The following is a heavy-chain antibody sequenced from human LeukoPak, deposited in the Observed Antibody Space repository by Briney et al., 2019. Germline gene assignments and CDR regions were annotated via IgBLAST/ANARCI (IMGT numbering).Heavy chain of an antibody. CDR1: GGSISSYY. Sequence: SATLSLTGPVSGGSISSYYWSWIRPPPGKGLEWIGYIYYSGSTNYNPSLKSRVTISVDTSKNQFSLKLSSVTAADTAVYYCARAYSGILRWFDPWGQGTLVTVSS. V-gene: IGHV4-59*12. D-gene: IGHD6-13*01. CDR3: ARAYSGILRWFDP. J-gene: IGHJ5*02. CDR2: IYYSGST.